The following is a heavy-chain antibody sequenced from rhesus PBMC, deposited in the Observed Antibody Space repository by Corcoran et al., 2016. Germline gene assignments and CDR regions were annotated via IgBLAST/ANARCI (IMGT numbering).Heavy chain of an antibody. D-gene: IGHD6S26*01. CDR1: GGSVSGYG. CDR2: IRRGGST. CDR3: ARQGVIAAAGPGGYYGLDS. V-gene: IGHV4-160*01. J-gene: IGHJ6*01. Sequence: QVQLQQWGEGLVKPSETLSLTCAVYGGSVSGYGWGWIRQPPGKGLEWMGRIRRGGSTNYNPSLKSRVTISIDTSKNQFSLKLSSVTAADTAVYYCARQGVIAAAGPGGYYGLDSWGQGVVVTVSS.